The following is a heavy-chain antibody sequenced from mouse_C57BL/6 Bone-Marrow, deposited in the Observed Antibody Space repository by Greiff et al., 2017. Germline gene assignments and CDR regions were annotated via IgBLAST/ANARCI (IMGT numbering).Heavy chain of an antibody. CDR1: GYTFTSYW. V-gene: IGHV1-72*01. J-gene: IGHJ2*01. D-gene: IGHD2-3*01. Sequence: VQLQQPGAELVKPGASVKLSCKASGYTFTSYWMHWVKQRPGRGLEWIGRIDPNSGGTQYNETFKSKATLTVDKHSSTAYMQLSSLTSEDSAVYYCARSRWLLPDYFDYWGQGTTLTVSS. CDR3: ARSRWLLPDYFDY. CDR2: IDPNSGGT.